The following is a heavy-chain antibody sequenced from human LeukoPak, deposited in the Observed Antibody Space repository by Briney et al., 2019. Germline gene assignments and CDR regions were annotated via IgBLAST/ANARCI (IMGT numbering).Heavy chain of an antibody. CDR3: AKDGIAAAGTDYYYGMDV. CDR1: GFTFSSYA. Sequence: PGGSLRLSCAASGFTFSSYAMSWVRQAPGKGLEWVSAISGSGGSTYYADSVKGRFTISRDNSKNTLYLQMNSLRAEDTAVYYCAKDGIAAAGTDYYYGMDVWGQGTTATVSS. CDR2: ISGSGGST. J-gene: IGHJ6*02. V-gene: IGHV3-23*01. D-gene: IGHD6-13*01.